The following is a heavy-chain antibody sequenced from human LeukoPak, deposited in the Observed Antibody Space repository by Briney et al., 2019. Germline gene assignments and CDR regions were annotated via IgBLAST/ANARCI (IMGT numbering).Heavy chain of an antibody. CDR1: GYTFTDYY. CDR2: VDPEDGET. Sequence: GASVKVSCKASGYTFTDYYMHWVQQAPGKGLEWMGRVDPEDGETIYAEKFQGRVTITADTSTDTAYMELSSLRSEDTAVYYCATVVSGYGDLFTGAFDIWGQGTMVTVSS. V-gene: IGHV1-69-2*01. CDR3: ATVVSGYGDLFTGAFDI. J-gene: IGHJ3*02. D-gene: IGHD4-17*01.